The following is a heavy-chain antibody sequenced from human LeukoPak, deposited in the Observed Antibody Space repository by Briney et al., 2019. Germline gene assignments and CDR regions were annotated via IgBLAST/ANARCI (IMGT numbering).Heavy chain of an antibody. D-gene: IGHD1-1*01. V-gene: IGHV4-30-2*01. CDR1: GGSISSGGYS. CDR2: IYHSGST. J-gene: IGHJ6*02. Sequence: SQTLSLTCAVSGGSISSGGYSWSWVRQPPGKGLEWIGYIYHSGSTYYNPSLKSRVTISVDRSKNQFYLKLSSVTAADTAVYYCARINDHYYYGMDVWGQGTTVTVSS. CDR3: ARINDHYYYGMDV.